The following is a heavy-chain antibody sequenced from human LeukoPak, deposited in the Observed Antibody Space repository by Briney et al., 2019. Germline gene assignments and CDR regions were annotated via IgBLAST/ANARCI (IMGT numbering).Heavy chain of an antibody. Sequence: ASVKVSCKASGYTFTSYAMNWVRQAPGQGLEWMGWINTNTGNPTYVQGFTGRFVFSLDTSVSTAYLQISSLKAEDTAVYYCARRRQYSSSWFFIGPKYYFDYWGQGTLVTVSS. CDR1: GYTFTSYA. J-gene: IGHJ4*02. CDR2: INTNTGNP. V-gene: IGHV7-4-1*02. D-gene: IGHD6-13*01. CDR3: ARRRQYSSSWFFIGPKYYFDY.